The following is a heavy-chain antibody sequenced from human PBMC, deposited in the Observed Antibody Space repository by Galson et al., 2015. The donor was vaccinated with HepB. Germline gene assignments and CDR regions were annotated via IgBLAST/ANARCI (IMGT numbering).Heavy chain of an antibody. CDR3: ARAGYSSGWDF. CDR2: ISPYNGNT. CDR1: GYTFTTYG. V-gene: IGHV1-18*01. Sequence: SVKVSCKASGYTFTTYGITWVRQAPRQGLKWMGWISPYNGNTNYAQTLQGRVTMTTDTSTSTAYMELRSLTSDDTAVYYCARAGYSSGWDFWGQGTLVTVSS. J-gene: IGHJ4*02. D-gene: IGHD6-19*01.